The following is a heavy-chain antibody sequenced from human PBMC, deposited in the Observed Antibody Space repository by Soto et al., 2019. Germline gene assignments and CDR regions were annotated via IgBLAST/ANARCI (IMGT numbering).Heavy chain of an antibody. D-gene: IGHD1-7*01. CDR3: ARAGLPGTIGLYYYSGMDV. Sequence: QVQLQESGPGLVKPSETLSLTCTVSGGSISSYYWSWIRQPPGKGLEWIGYIYYSGSTNYNPSLKSRLPISVEPSKNQFSLKLSSVTAADTAVYCCARAGLPGTIGLYYYSGMDVWGQGTTVTVSS. CDR1: GGSISSYY. J-gene: IGHJ6*02. V-gene: IGHV4-59*01. CDR2: IYYSGST.